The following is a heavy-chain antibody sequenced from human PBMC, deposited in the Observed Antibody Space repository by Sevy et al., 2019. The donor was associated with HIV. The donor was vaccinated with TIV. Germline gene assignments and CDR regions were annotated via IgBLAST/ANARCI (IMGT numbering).Heavy chain of an antibody. CDR1: GFTFSNYW. V-gene: IGHV3-7*01. D-gene: IGHD3-22*01. CDR2: IKQDGSEK. Sequence: GGSLRLSCAASGFTFSNYWMSWVRQAPGKGLEWVANIKQDGSEKYYVDSVKGRFTISRDNAKNSLYLQMNSLRAEDTAVYYCARGGYYYDSSGYHHDPFDYWGQGTLVTVSS. CDR3: ARGGYYYDSSGYHHDPFDY. J-gene: IGHJ4*02.